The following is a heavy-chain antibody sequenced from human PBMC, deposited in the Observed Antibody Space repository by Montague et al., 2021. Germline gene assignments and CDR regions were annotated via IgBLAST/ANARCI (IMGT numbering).Heavy chain of an antibody. V-gene: IGHV4-34*01. D-gene: IGHD4-23*01. CDR3: ASDRWRFDY. J-gene: IGHJ4*02. CDR2: VRHIGST. Sequence: SETLSLTCAVYGGSLSESYWTWIRQSPGKGLEWIGEVRHIGSTNYNPSLKSRVTMSVDKSRNQFSRKLRSVTAADTAVYYCASDRWRFDYWGQGTVVTVSS. CDR1: GGSLSESY.